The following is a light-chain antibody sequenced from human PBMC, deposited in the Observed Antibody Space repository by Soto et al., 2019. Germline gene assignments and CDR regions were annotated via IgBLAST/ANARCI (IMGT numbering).Light chain of an antibody. CDR3: TSYTSSSTDVV. CDR2: DVS. J-gene: IGLJ2*01. CDR1: SSDVGGYNY. V-gene: IGLV2-14*01. Sequence: QSALTQPASVSGSPGQSITISCTGTSSDVGGYNYVSWYQQYPGKAPKLMIYDVSHRPSGVSDRFSGSKSGNTASLTISGLQAEDEAEYYCTSYTSSSTDVVFVGGTKLTVL.